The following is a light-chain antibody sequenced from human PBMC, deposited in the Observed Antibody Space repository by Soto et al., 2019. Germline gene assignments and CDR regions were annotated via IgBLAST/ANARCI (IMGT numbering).Light chain of an antibody. CDR1: QSVNRY. CDR3: QQRRDWPLT. CDR2: DAS. V-gene: IGKV3-11*01. J-gene: IGKJ4*01. Sequence: EIVLTQSPATLSLSPGERATLSCRASQSVNRYLAWYQQKPGLAPRLLIYDASNRATGIPARFSGSGSGTDFTLTISRLEPEDFAVYYCQQRRDWPLTFGGGTKVEIK.